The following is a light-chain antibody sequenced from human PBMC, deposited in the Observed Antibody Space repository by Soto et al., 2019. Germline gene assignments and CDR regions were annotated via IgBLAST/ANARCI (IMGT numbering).Light chain of an antibody. V-gene: IGKV1-12*01. J-gene: IGKJ4*01. Sequence: DIQMTQSPSSVSASVGDRVTITCRASQGISYWLAWYQQKPGKVPKLLIYSASSLQSGVPSRFSGSGSGTDFTLTISSLQPEDVATYYCQQANSFSLTFGGGTKVEIK. CDR1: QGISYW. CDR3: QQANSFSLT. CDR2: SAS.